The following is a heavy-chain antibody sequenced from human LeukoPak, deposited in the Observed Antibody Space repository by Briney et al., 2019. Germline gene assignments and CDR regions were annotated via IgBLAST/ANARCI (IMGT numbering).Heavy chain of an antibody. V-gene: IGHV4-34*01. J-gene: IGHJ3*02. CDR3: ARHYFNYYDSSGNDAFDI. CDR2: INQTGST. CDR1: VGSFSVYY. Sequence: PSEALSLTCAVYVGSFSVYYSSCIRQPPGKGLEWIGEINQTGSTNYNPSLRSRVTISVDTSKNQFSLKLSSVTAADTAVYYCARHYFNYYDSSGNDAFDIWGQGTMVTVSS. D-gene: IGHD3-22*01.